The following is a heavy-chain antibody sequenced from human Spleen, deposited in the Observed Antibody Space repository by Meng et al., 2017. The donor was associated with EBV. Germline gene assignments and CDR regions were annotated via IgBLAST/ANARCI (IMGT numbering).Heavy chain of an antibody. J-gene: IGHJ5*02. V-gene: IGHV4-39*01. CDR1: GGSITSTRYF. CDR3: ARQQGDSSDRWFDP. D-gene: IGHD6-25*01. Sequence: QVRLQESGPGLVKASETLSLTCTASGGSITSTRYFWGWIRQPPGKGLEWIGNIYYHGNTYYNPSLKSRVSISIDTSKSQFSLRLTSVTAADTAVYYCARQQGDSSDRWFDPWGQGTLVTVSS. CDR2: IYYHGNT.